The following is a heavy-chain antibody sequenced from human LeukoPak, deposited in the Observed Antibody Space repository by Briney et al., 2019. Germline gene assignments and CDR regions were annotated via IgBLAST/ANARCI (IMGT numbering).Heavy chain of an antibody. D-gene: IGHD2-2*01. CDR1: AFTFRNYV. V-gene: IGHV3-23*01. CDR2: VGSRGDNT. Sequence: PGGSLRLSCAASAFTFRNYVMSWVRQAPGKGLEWVSAVGSRGDNTYYAASVQGRFTISRDNSKNTLYLQMNFLRAEDTAVYYCAKDGGPYCTSTSCFLPDKFDWYFDLWGQGTLVTVSS. J-gene: IGHJ2*01. CDR3: AKDGGPYCTSTSCFLPDKFDWYFDL.